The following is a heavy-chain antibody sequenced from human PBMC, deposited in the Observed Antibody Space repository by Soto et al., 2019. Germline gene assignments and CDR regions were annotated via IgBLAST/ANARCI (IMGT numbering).Heavy chain of an antibody. D-gene: IGHD1-20*01. CDR1: GFSFSNYR. J-gene: IGHJ5*02. CDR3: AKDSGCVNNACAYDP. V-gene: IGHV3-21*01. Sequence: EVHLVESGGGLVKPGGSLRLTCAGSGFSFSNYRMNWVRQAPGKGLEWVSSISRGSDYIFYADTVKGRFTISRDNARNSLYLQMSSLRAEDTAVYYCAKDSGCVNNACAYDPWGQGTLVSVSS. CDR2: ISRGSDYI.